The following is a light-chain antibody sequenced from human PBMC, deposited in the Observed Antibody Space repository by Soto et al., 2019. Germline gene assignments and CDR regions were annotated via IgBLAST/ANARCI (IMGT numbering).Light chain of an antibody. V-gene: IGKV3-20*01. CDR2: GAS. J-gene: IGKJ4*01. CDR1: QSVSSSY. CDR3: QQYGSSPT. Sequence: EIVLTQSPGTLSLSPGERATLSCRASQSVSSSYLAWYQQKPGQAPRLLIYGASSRATGIPDRFSGSGSGTDFTFTISRLEPEEFAVYYCQQYGSSPTFGGGTKVEIK.